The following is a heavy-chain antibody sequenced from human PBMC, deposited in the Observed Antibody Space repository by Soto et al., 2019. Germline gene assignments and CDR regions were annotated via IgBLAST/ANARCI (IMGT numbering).Heavy chain of an antibody. CDR2: IGAYNGNT. CDR1: GYTFTRYG. J-gene: IGHJ4*02. Sequence: ASVKVSCKASGYTFTRYGISWVRQAPGQGLEWMGWIGAYNGNTNYAQKLQGRVTMTTDTSTSTAYMELRRLRSDDTAVYYCARDPTVFWSGYFSQVCDYWGQGTLVTVSS. CDR3: ARDPTVFWSGYFSQVCDY. V-gene: IGHV1-18*01. D-gene: IGHD3-3*01.